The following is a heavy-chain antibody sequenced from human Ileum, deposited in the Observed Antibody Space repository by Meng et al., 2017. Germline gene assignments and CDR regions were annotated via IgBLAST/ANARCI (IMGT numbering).Heavy chain of an antibody. D-gene: IGHD3-16*01. CDR1: GGSFSGYY. Sequence: QVQPQQWGAGLLKPSETLSLTCAVYGGSFSGYYWSWIRQPPGKGLEWIGEINHSGSTNYNPSLKRRVTISVDTSKNQFSLKLSSVTAADTAVYYCARGGGRYGPDFDYWGQGTLVTVSS. V-gene: IGHV4-34*01. CDR3: ARGGGRYGPDFDY. CDR2: INHSGST. J-gene: IGHJ4*02.